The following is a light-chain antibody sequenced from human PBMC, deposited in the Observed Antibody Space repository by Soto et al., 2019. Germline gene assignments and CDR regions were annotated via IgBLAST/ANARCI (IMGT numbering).Light chain of an antibody. CDR3: QQYAGSPRT. Sequence: EIVLTQSPGTLSLSPGERATLSCRASQTISNNYLAWYQQKPGQAPRLLIYIASNRATGIPDRFSGSGSGTDFTLTISRLDPEDCAVYYCQQYAGSPRTFGQGTKVEIK. V-gene: IGKV3-20*01. CDR1: QTISNNY. J-gene: IGKJ1*01. CDR2: IAS.